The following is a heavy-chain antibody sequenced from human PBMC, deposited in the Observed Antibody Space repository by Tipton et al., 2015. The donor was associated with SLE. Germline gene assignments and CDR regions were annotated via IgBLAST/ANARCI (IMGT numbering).Heavy chain of an antibody. Sequence: SLRLSCAASGFTFSSYAMSWVRQAPGKGLEWVAFIRYDGSNKYYADSVKGRFTISRDNSKNTLYLQMNSLRAEDTAVYYCAKERDSTVTTPMDVWGKGTTVTVSS. CDR1: GFTFSSYA. D-gene: IGHD4-17*01. V-gene: IGHV3-30*02. CDR3: AKERDSTVTTPMDV. CDR2: IRYDGSNK. J-gene: IGHJ6*03.